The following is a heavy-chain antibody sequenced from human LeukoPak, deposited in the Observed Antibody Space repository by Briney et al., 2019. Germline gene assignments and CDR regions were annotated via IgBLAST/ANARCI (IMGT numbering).Heavy chain of an antibody. CDR3: AKDLHRNIVVVVAATPFDY. J-gene: IGHJ4*02. V-gene: IGHV3-23*01. CDR1: GFTFSGYA. Sequence: GGSLRLSCAASGFTFSGYAMSWVRQAPGKGLEWVSAFSGSGGSTYYADSVKGRFTISRDNSKNTLYLQMNSLRAEDTAVYYCAKDLHRNIVVVVAATPFDYWGQGTLVTVSS. CDR2: FSGSGGST. D-gene: IGHD2-15*01.